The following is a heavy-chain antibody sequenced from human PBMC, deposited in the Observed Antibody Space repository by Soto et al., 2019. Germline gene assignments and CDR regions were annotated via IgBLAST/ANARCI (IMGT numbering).Heavy chain of an antibody. Sequence: QVQLVQSGAEVKKPGASVKVSCKASGYTFTSYYMHWVRQAPGQGLEWMGIINPSGGSTSYAQKCQGRVTMTRDKSTSTVDRELSSLRSEDTAVYYGARTYSSSWTSRWFDPWGQGTLVTVSS. CDR3: ARTYSSSWTSRWFDP. V-gene: IGHV1-46*01. D-gene: IGHD6-13*01. CDR1: GYTFTSYY. J-gene: IGHJ5*02. CDR2: INPSGGST.